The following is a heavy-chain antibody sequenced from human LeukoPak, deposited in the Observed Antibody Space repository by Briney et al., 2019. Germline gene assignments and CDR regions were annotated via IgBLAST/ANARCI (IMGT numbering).Heavy chain of an antibody. CDR2: IYPDYSDT. CDR1: GYSFTSYW. Sequence: GESLKISCKGSGYSFTSYWIGWVPQLPGKGLGWMGIIYPDYSDTRYSPSFQGQVTISADKSISTAYLQWSSLKASDTAMYYCARQRTLDRGGYYYMDVWGKGTTVTVSS. J-gene: IGHJ6*03. V-gene: IGHV5-51*01. D-gene: IGHD1-14*01. CDR3: ARQRTLDRGGYYYMDV.